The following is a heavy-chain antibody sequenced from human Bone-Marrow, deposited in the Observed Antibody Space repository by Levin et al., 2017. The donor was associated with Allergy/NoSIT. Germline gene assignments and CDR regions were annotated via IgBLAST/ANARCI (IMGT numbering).Heavy chain of an antibody. Sequence: PSETLSLTCNVSGAPVTSGNYYWSWIRQAPGKGLEWMGNIHYSGSTNYRASLKSRVTISVDSSKNQFSLTLRTVTAADTALYFCATDHASMFDGSGALDFWGQGRLVTVSS. CDR2: IHYSGST. CDR3: ATDHASMFDGSGALDF. D-gene: IGHD3-10*01. J-gene: IGHJ4*02. CDR1: GAPVTSGNYY. V-gene: IGHV4-61*01.